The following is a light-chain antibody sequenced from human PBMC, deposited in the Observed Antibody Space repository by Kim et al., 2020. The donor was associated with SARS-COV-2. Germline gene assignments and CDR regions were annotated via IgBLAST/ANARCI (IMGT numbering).Light chain of an antibody. Sequence: APGKKANISCGANNIGSKNVHWYQQTPGQAPVLVIYYDSDRPSGIPERFSGSKSGTTATLTISRVEAGDEADYYCQVWDGGSGHWLFGGGTKLTVL. CDR1: NIGSKN. CDR3: QVWDGGSGHWL. V-gene: IGLV3-21*04. CDR2: YDS. J-gene: IGLJ3*02.